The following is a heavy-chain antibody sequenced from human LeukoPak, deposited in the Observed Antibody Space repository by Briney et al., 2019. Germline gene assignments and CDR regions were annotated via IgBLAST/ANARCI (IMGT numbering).Heavy chain of an antibody. V-gene: IGHV1-69*13. D-gene: IGHD5-24*01. Sequence: GASVKVSCKASGGTFSSYAISWVRQAPGQGLEWMGGIIPIFGTANYAQKFQGRVTITADESTSTAYMELSSLRSEDTAVYYCARVSEDGYNLPPDYWGQGTLVTVSS. J-gene: IGHJ4*02. CDR3: ARVSEDGYNLPPDY. CDR2: IIPIFGTA. CDR1: GGTFSSYA.